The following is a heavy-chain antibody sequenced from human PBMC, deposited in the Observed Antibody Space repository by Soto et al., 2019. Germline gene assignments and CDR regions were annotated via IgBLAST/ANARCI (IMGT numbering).Heavy chain of an antibody. J-gene: IGHJ4*02. Sequence: ASVKVSCKASGYTFTSYGISWVRQAPGQGLEWMGWISAYNGNTNYAQKLQGRVTMTTDTSTSTAYMELRSLRSDDTAVYYCAREIGYCTNGVCPSDYWGQGTLVTVSS. CDR3: AREIGYCTNGVCPSDY. D-gene: IGHD2-8*01. CDR1: GYTFTSYG. CDR2: ISAYNGNT. V-gene: IGHV1-18*01.